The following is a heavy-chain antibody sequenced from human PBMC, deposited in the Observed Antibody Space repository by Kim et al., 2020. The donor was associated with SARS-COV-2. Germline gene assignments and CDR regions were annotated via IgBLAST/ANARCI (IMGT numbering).Heavy chain of an antibody. CDR2: INTNTGNP. CDR1: GYTFTSYA. D-gene: IGHD3-10*01. V-gene: IGHV7-4-1*02. Sequence: ASVKVSCKASGYTFTSYAMNWVRQAPGQGLEWMGWINTNTGNPTYAQGFTGRFVFSLDTSVSTAYLQISSLKAEDTAVYYCARATMVRGEHYYYYYGMDVWGQGTTVTVSS. CDR3: ARATMVRGEHYYYYYGMDV. J-gene: IGHJ6*02.